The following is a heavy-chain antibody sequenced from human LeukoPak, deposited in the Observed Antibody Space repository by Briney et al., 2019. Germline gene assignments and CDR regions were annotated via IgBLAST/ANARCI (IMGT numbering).Heavy chain of an antibody. J-gene: IGHJ4*02. CDR1: GGSFSGYY. CDR2: INHSGST. Sequence: SETLSLTCAVYGGSFSGYYWSWIRQPPGKGLEWIGEINHSGSTNYNPSLKSRVPISVDTSKNQFSLKLSSVTAADTAVYYCARPPYPSSGTYYFYYWGQGTLVTVSS. CDR3: ARPPYPSSGTYYFYY. V-gene: IGHV4-34*01. D-gene: IGHD3-10*01.